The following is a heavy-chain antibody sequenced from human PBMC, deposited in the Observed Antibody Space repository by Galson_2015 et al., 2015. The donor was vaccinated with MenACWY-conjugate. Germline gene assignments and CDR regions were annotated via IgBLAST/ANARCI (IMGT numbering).Heavy chain of an antibody. J-gene: IGHJ4*02. D-gene: IGHD3-3*02. Sequence: SLRLSCAASGFTLSHYWMSWVRQAPGKGLEWVATIREDGSETFHVDSVKDRFIISRDNAQNSLYLQMNSLRAEDTAVYYCARPGRNRLSISVPYYFDHWGPGTLVAVSS. CDR2: IREDGSET. V-gene: IGHV3-7*03. CDR3: ARPGRNRLSISVPYYFDH. CDR1: GFTLSHYW.